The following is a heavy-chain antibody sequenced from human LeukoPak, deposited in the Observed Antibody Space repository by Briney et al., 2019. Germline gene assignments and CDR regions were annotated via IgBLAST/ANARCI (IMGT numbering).Heavy chain of an antibody. J-gene: IGHJ4*02. CDR2: IYHSGST. CDR3: ARGFPSYDSSGYYGAHFDY. CDR1: GGSISSSNW. V-gene: IGHV4-4*02. Sequence: SETLSLTCAVSGGSISSSNWWSWVRQPPGKGLEWIGEIYHSGSTNYNPSLKSRVTISVDTSKNQFSLKLSSVTAADTAVYYCARGFPSYDSSGYYGAHFDYWGQGTLVTVSS. D-gene: IGHD3-22*01.